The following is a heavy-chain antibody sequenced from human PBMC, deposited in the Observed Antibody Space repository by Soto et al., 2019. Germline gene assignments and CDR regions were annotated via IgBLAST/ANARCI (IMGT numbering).Heavy chain of an antibody. CDR2: IIPIFGTA. Sequence: GASVKVSCKASGGTFSSYAISWVRQAPGQGLEWMGGIIPIFGTANCAQKFQGRVTITADESTSTAYMELSSLRSEDTAVYYCARGADLTTRVDYWGQGTLVTVSS. J-gene: IGHJ4*02. D-gene: IGHD3-22*01. V-gene: IGHV1-69*13. CDR1: GGTFSSYA. CDR3: ARGADLTTRVDY.